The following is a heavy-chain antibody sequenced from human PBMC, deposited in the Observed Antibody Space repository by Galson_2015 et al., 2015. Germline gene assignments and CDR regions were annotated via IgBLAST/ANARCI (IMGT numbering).Heavy chain of an antibody. CDR3: AKPTYNYYDSSGDAFDI. CDR1: GFTFSSYA. CDR2: ISGSGGST. V-gene: IGHV3-23*01. J-gene: IGHJ3*02. Sequence: SLRLSCAASGFTFSSYAMSWVRQAPGKGLEWVSAISGSGGSTYYADSVKGRFTISRDNSKNTLYLQMNSLRAEDTAVYYCAKPTYNYYDSSGDAFDIWGQGTMVTVSS. D-gene: IGHD3-22*01.